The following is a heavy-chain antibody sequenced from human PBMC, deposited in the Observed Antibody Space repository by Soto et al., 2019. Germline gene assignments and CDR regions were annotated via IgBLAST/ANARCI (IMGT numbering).Heavy chain of an antibody. CDR1: GFTFSSYD. CDR2: IGTAGDT. V-gene: IGHV3-13*01. CDR3: ARGGIAVAGNTSEGMEV. Sequence: QPGGSLRLSCAASGFTFSSYDMHWVRQATGKGLEWVSAIGTAGDTYYPGSVKGRFTISRENAKNSLYLQMNSLRAEDTAVYYCARGGIAVAGNTSEGMEVWGQGTTVTVSS. J-gene: IGHJ6*02. D-gene: IGHD6-19*01.